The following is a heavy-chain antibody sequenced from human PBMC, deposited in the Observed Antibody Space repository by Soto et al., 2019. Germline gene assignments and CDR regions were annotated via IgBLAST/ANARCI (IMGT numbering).Heavy chain of an antibody. V-gene: IGHV1-8*01. J-gene: IGHJ6*02. CDR2: MNPNSGNT. D-gene: IGHD1-1*01. CDR1: GYTFTSYD. Sequence: QVQLVQSGAEVKKPGASVKVSCKASGYTFTSYDINWVRQATGQGLEWMGWMNPNSGNTGYAQKFQGTVTMPRNTSISTAYMELSSLRSEDTAVYYCARERTGTTSMDVWGQGTTVTVSS. CDR3: ARERTGTTSMDV.